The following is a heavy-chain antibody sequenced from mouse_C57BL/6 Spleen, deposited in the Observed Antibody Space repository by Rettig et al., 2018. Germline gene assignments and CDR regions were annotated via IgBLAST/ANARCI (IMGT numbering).Heavy chain of an antibody. D-gene: IGHD4-1*01. CDR3: ARNGLGFDY. J-gene: IGHJ2*01. Sequence: EVKLVESEGGLVQPGSSMKLSCTASGFTFSDYYMAWVRQVPEKGLEWVANINYDGSSTYYLDSLKSRFIISRDNAKNILYLQMSSLKSEDTATYYCARNGLGFDYWGQGTTLTVSS. CDR2: INYDGSST. V-gene: IGHV5-16*01. CDR1: GFTFSDYY.